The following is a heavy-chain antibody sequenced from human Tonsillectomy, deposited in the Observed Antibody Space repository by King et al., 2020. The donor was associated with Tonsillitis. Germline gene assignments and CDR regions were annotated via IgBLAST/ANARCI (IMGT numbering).Heavy chain of an antibody. CDR2: ISSSSSTI. V-gene: IGHV3-48*04. CDR3: ARVVGRYSGYDYPY. J-gene: IGHJ4*02. Sequence: QLVESGGGLVQPGGSLRLSCAASGFIFSSYSMNWVRQAPGKGLEWVSYISSSSSTIYYADSVRGRFTISRDDAKNSLYLQMNSLRAEDTAVYYCARVVGRYSGYDYPYWGQGTLVTVSS. CDR1: GFIFSSYS. D-gene: IGHD5-12*01.